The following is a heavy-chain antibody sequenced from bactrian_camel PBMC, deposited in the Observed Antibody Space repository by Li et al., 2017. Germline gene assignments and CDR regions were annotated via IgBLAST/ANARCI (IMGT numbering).Heavy chain of an antibody. V-gene: IGHV3S53*01. D-gene: IGHD6*01. J-gene: IGHJ4*01. CDR1: GVPVSTTC. Sequence: VQLVESGGGSLQAGGSLTLACAASGVPVSTTCMRWLRQAPEKEREAVATMSAPGLTYYDDSVKGRIAISRDNAKNTLYLRIDSLKPEDAAIYYCAAEGRPSLAVGTCTTIGPAANWGQGTQVTVS. CDR3: AAEGRPSLAVGTCTTIGPAAN. CDR2: MSAPGLT.